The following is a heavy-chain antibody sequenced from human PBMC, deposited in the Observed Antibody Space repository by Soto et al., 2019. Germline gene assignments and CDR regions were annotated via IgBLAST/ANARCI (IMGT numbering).Heavy chain of an antibody. CDR3: ARGLPEWDLYAAYQHYGMDV. V-gene: IGHV1-3*01. J-gene: IGHJ6*02. D-gene: IGHD1-26*01. Sequence: GASMKVSCKASGYTFTGYHMHWVRQAPGQRLEWMGWINAGNGRTKYSQRFQGRVTITSDTSASKAYMELSSLRVEDTAVYYCARGLPEWDLYAAYQHYGMDVWGQGTTVTVSS. CDR2: INAGNGRT. CDR1: GYTFTGYH.